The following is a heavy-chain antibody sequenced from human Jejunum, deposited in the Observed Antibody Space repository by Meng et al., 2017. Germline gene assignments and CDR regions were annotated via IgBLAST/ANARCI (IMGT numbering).Heavy chain of an antibody. CDR2: VNAGNGNT. V-gene: IGHV1-3*01. CDR3: ARLYYFDSSGTYDY. J-gene: IGHJ4*02. Sequence: ASVKVSCKASGYTFKNYLIHWVRQAPGQRLEWMGWVNAGNGNTKSSQKFQGRVTFNRDTSATTAYMELSSLTPEDTAVYYCARLYYFDSSGTYDYWGQGTRV. CDR1: GYTFKNYL. D-gene: IGHD3-22*01.